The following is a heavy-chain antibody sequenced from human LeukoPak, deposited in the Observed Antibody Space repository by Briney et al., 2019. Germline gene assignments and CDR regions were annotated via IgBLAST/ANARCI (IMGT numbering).Heavy chain of an antibody. CDR1: GFTFRTSG. CDR3: TTEFKELGSFFYFYYMDV. D-gene: IGHD3-10*01. CDR2: IKTKSEGGTT. J-gene: IGHJ6*03. Sequence: GGSLRLSCAASGFTFRTSGMNWVRQAPGKGLEWVGRIKTKSEGGTTDYAAPAKGRFTISRDDSKNALFLQMDSLKSDDTAMYYCTTEFKELGSFFYFYYMDVWGTGTTVTISS. V-gene: IGHV3-15*01.